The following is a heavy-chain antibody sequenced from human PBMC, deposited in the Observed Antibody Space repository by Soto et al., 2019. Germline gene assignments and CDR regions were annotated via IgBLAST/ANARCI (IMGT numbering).Heavy chain of an antibody. D-gene: IGHD2-2*01. CDR3: ASSTRTLGRLFDP. J-gene: IGHJ5*02. CDR1: GDSINSREHY. CDR2: IYYNGNT. V-gene: IGHV4-30-4*01. Sequence: QLQMQESGPGLVKPSQTLSLTCTVSGDSINSREHYWSWIRQPPGRGLEWIGYIYYNGNTDYNPSLKSRVTISVDTSKNQFSLKVSSVTAADTAVYYCASSTRTLGRLFDPWGQGTLVTVSS.